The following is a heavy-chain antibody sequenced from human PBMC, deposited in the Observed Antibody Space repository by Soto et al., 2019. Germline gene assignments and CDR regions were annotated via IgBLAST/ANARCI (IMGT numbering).Heavy chain of an antibody. D-gene: IGHD3-10*01. CDR1: GFTFSSYA. CDR3: TTGEAMVRGAGYYYYGMDV. Sequence: GGSLRLSCAASGFTFSSYAMHWVRQAPGKGLVYVSAISSNGGSTYYANSVKGRFTISRDNSKNTLYLQMNSLKTEDTAVYYCTTGEAMVRGAGYYYYGMDVWGQGTTVTVSS. V-gene: IGHV3-64*01. CDR2: ISSNGGST. J-gene: IGHJ6*02.